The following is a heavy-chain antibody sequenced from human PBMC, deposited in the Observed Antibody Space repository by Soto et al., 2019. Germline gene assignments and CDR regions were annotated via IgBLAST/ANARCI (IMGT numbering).Heavy chain of an antibody. CDR2: IDTGSKTI. D-gene: IGHD5-12*01. Sequence: EVQLVESGGGLVQPGGSLRVSCAASGFTLSRYSMNWVRQAPGKGLEWLSYIDTGSKTIYYADSVKGRFIISRDNAKNSLYLQMNSLRDDDTAVYYCARGGVATIFGDSWGQGTLVTVSS. V-gene: IGHV3-48*02. CDR1: GFTLSRYS. CDR3: ARGGVATIFGDS. J-gene: IGHJ4*02.